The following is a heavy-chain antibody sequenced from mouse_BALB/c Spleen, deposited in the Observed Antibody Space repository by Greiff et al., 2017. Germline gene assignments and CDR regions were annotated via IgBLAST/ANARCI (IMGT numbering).Heavy chain of an antibody. CDR3: ARDKGSTTASWFAY. Sequence: EVHLVESGGGLVKPGGSLKLSCAASGFTFSDYYMYWVRQTPEKRLEWVATISDGGSYTYYPDSVKGRFTISRDNAKNNLYLQMSSLKSEDTAMYYCARDKGSTTASWFAYWGQGTLVTVSA. J-gene: IGHJ3*01. CDR1: GFTFSDYY. D-gene: IGHD1-2*01. V-gene: IGHV5-4*02. CDR2: ISDGGSYT.